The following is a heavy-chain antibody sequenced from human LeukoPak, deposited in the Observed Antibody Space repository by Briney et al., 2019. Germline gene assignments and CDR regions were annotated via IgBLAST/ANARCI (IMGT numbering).Heavy chain of an antibody. D-gene: IGHD6-6*01. CDR3: AREDSSSSMGTGYSYYMDV. CDR1: GFTVSNKY. V-gene: IGHV3-53*01. Sequence: GGSLRLSCAASGFTVSNKYMTWVRQAPGKGLEWVSLIYSDGRTYYADSVKGRCTISRDGSKNTLYLQMNSLRVEDTAVYYCAREDSSSSMGTGYSYYMDVWGKGTTVTVSS. J-gene: IGHJ6*03. CDR2: IYSDGRT.